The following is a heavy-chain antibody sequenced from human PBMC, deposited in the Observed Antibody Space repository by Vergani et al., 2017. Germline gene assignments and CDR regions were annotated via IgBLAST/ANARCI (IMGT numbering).Heavy chain of an antibody. CDR1: GFTVSSNY. CDR2: IYSGGST. V-gene: IGHV3-66*03. CDR3: ARDGNSGSDFRRGYYYYYYYMDV. Sequence: EVQLVESGGGLIQPGGSLRLSCAASGFTVSSNYMNWVRQAPGKGLEWVSVIYSGGSTYYADSVKGRFTISRDKSKNTLYLQMNSLRAEDTAVYYCARDGNSGSDFRRGYYYYYYYMDVWGKGTTVTVSS. J-gene: IGHJ6*03. D-gene: IGHD1-26*01.